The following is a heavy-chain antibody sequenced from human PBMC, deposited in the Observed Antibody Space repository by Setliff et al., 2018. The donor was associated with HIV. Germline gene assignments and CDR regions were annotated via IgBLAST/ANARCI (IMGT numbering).Heavy chain of an antibody. CDR3: AKDVEFFPVPDSSGYIDY. Sequence: PGGSLRLSCAASGFSFSNFAMHWVRQAPGKGLEWLGFISYDGNNEYYADSVKGRFTVSRDNTKNTLYLHMNGLGPEDTAVYYCAKDVEFFPVPDSSGYIDYWGQGTLVTVSS. V-gene: IGHV3-30*04. D-gene: IGHD3-22*01. J-gene: IGHJ4*02. CDR1: GFSFSNFA. CDR2: ISYDGNNE.